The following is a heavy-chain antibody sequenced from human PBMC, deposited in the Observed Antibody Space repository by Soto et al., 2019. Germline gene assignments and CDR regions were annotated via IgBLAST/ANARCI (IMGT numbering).Heavy chain of an antibody. Sequence: QVQLQESGPGLVKPSETLSLTCAVSGGSINTTNWWGWVRQSPGKGLEWIGETYRSGSTKYNPSRNNRVTISLDKSKNQFSLRQTSVTAADTAVYDCLYRPWMKLRGHAFEIWGQGTEVTVTS. D-gene: IGHD2-8*01. CDR3: LYRPWMKLRGHAFEI. CDR1: GGSINTTNW. CDR2: TYRSGST. J-gene: IGHJ3*02. V-gene: IGHV4-4*02.